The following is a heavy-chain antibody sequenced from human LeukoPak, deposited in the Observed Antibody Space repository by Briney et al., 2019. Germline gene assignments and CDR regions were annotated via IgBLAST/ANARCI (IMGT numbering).Heavy chain of an antibody. D-gene: IGHD3-22*01. CDR3: ARVPRTTYYYDSSSEY. Sequence: ASVKVSFKASGGTFSIYAISWVRQAPGQGLEWMGRIIPIFGTANYAQKFQGRVTITTDESTSTAYMELSSLRSEDTAVYYCARVPRTTYYYDSSSEYWGQGTLVTVSS. CDR1: GGTFSIYA. CDR2: IIPIFGTA. V-gene: IGHV1-69*05. J-gene: IGHJ4*02.